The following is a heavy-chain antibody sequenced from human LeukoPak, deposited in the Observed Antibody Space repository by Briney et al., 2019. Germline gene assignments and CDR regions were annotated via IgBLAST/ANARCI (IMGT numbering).Heavy chain of an antibody. J-gene: IGHJ5*02. D-gene: IGHD6-13*01. CDR1: GYSISSGYY. CDR2: IYHSGST. Sequence: SETLSLTCTVSGYSISSGYYWGWIRQPPGKGLEWIGSIYHSGSTYYNPSLKSRVTISVDTSKNQFSLKLSSVTAADTAVYYCARGFYSSSSNWFDPWGQGTLVTVSS. V-gene: IGHV4-38-2*02. CDR3: ARGFYSSSSNWFDP.